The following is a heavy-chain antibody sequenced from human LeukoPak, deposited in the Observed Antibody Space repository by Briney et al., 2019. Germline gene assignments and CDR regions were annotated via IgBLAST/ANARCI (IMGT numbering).Heavy chain of an antibody. J-gene: IGHJ6*02. V-gene: IGHV4-34*01. CDR2: INHSGST. D-gene: IGHD6-6*01. Sequence: PSETLSLTCAVYGGSFSGYYWSWIRQPSGKGLEWIGEINHSGSTNYNPSLKSRVTISVDTSKNQFSLKLSSVTAADTAVYYCARVGRLAVWGQGTTVTVSS. CDR3: ARVGRLAV. CDR1: GGSFSGYY.